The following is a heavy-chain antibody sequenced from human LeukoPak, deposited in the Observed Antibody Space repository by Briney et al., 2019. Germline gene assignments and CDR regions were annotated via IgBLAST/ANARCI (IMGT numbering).Heavy chain of an antibody. D-gene: IGHD6-19*01. Sequence: GGSPRLSCAASGFTFSSYDMHWVRQATGKGLEWVSAIGTAGDTYYPGSVKGRFTISRENAKNSLYLQMNSLRAGDTAVYYCARAGYSSGWYDYWGQGTLVTVSS. CDR2: IGTAGDT. CDR1: GFTFSSYD. J-gene: IGHJ4*02. CDR3: ARAGYSSGWYDY. V-gene: IGHV3-13*01.